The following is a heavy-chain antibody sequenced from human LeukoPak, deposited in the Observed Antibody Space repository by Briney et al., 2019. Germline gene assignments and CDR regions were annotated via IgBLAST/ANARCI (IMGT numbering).Heavy chain of an antibody. D-gene: IGHD3-22*01. CDR2: MNPNSGNT. CDR1: GYTFTSYD. V-gene: IGHV1-8*01. Sequence: GASVKVSCKASGYTFTSYDINWVRQATGQGLEWMGWMNPNSGNTGYAQKFQGRVTMTRNTSISTAYMEPSSLRSEDTAVYYCARVPQYYYDSSGYYYFDYWGQGTLVTVSS. CDR3: ARVPQYYYDSSGYYYFDY. J-gene: IGHJ4*02.